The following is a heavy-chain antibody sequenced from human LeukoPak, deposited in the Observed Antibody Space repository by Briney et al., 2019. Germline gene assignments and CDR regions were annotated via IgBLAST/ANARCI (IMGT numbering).Heavy chain of an antibody. J-gene: IGHJ4*02. CDR1: GYTFTSYD. CDR3: ARDDSSSDPSFVDY. V-gene: IGHV1-8*01. Sequence: GASVKVSCKASGYTFTSYDINWVRQATGQGLEWMGWMNPNSGNTGYAQKFQGRVTMTTDTSTSTAYMELRSLRSDDTAVYYCARDDSSSDPSFVDYWGQGTLVTVSS. CDR2: MNPNSGNT. D-gene: IGHD6-6*01.